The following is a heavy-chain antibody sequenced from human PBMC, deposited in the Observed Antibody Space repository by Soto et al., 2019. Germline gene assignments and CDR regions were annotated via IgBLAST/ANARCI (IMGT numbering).Heavy chain of an antibody. CDR2: IVPIFGTF. V-gene: IGHV1-69*01. CDR3: ARDLNWALDY. Sequence: QVHLVQSAAEVKKPGSSVRVSCTVSGGTFGRNTIVWVRQAPEQGLECMGHIVPIFGTFKYAQKFQGRVKFTADESTTTASMDLSSLTSEDTAVYFCARDLNWALDYWGQGTLVTVSS. CDR1: GGTFGRNT. J-gene: IGHJ4*02. D-gene: IGHD7-27*01.